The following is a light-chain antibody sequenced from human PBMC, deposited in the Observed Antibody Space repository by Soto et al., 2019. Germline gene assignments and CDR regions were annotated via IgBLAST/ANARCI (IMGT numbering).Light chain of an antibody. V-gene: IGKV3-15*01. J-gene: IGKJ1*01. CDR3: QQYNNWPRST. CDR2: GAL. Sequence: EIVMTQSPATLSLSPVDRVALSCRASQSVSSNLAWYQQKPGQAPRLLIYGALTRATGIPARFSGSGSGTEFTLTISSLQSEDFAVYYCQQYNNWPRSTFGQGTKVEIK. CDR1: QSVSSN.